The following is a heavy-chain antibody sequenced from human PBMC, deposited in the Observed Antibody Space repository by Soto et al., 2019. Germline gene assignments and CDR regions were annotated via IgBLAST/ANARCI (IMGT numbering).Heavy chain of an antibody. CDR2: INGYNGNT. CDR1: GYTFSRSG. J-gene: IGHJ6*02. Sequence: QVQLVQSGAEVKKPGASVKVSCKASGYTFSRSGISWVRQAPGQGLEWMGWINGYNGNTNYTQKMQGRITMTTDTPTSTAYMELRSLRSRDTAVYSCARMGDDPCYYYGMDVRGQGTRVIVSS. D-gene: IGHD3-16*01. V-gene: IGHV1-18*01. CDR3: ARMGDDPCYYYGMDV.